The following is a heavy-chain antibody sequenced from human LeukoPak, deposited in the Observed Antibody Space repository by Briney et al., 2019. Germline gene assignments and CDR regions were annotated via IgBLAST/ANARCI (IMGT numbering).Heavy chain of an antibody. CDR2: IYYSGST. Sequence: SETLSLTCTVSGGSISSSSYYWGWIRQPPGKGLEWIGSIYYSGSTYYNPSLKSRVTISVDTSKNQFSLKLSSVTAADAAVYYCARHIRYPQYSSGWVFDYWGQGTLVTVSS. D-gene: IGHD6-19*01. CDR1: GGSISSSSYY. J-gene: IGHJ4*02. CDR3: ARHIRYPQYSSGWVFDY. V-gene: IGHV4-39*01.